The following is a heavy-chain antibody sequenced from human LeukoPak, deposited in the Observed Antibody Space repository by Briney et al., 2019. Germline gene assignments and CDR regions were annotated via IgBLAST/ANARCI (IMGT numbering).Heavy chain of an antibody. CDR1: GVSLSSSNSY. Sequence: SETLSLTCTVSGVSLSSSNSYWGWIRQPPGRGLEWIGSIYYSGNTYYNASLKSQVSISIDTSKNQFSLKLTSVTAADTAVYYCARGFYRPPNAFDIWGQGTMVTVSS. CDR3: ARGFYRPPNAFDI. CDR2: IYYSGNT. V-gene: IGHV4-39*01. J-gene: IGHJ3*02.